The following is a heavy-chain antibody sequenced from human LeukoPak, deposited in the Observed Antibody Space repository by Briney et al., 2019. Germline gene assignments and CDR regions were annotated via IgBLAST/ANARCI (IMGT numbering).Heavy chain of an antibody. V-gene: IGHV3-21*01. J-gene: IGHJ4*02. D-gene: IGHD2-21*02. CDR1: GFTFSSYS. CDR3: ARARPLYCGGDCDSVPPYYFDY. CDR2: ISSSSSYI. Sequence: KAGGSLRLSCAASGFTFSSYSMNWVRQAPGKGLEWVSSISSSSSYIYYADSVKGRFTISRDNAKNSLYLQMNSLRAEDTAVYYCARARPLYCGGDCDSVPPYYFDYWGQGTLVTVSS.